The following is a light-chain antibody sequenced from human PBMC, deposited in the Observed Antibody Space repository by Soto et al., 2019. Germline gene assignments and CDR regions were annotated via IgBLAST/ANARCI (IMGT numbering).Light chain of an antibody. J-gene: IGKJ5*01. CDR3: QHRSNSLSIT. CDR2: VAS. Sequence: EIVLKQSSPTVSLCKGERATXSCRXSQSVRSSYLAWYQQKPCQPPTLLIYVASTIATSIPTSFSCGWSGEEFNLTISSMRAEDFAVCYCQHRSNSLSITFAQGTRIDIK. V-gene: IGKV3D-20*02. CDR1: QSVRSSY.